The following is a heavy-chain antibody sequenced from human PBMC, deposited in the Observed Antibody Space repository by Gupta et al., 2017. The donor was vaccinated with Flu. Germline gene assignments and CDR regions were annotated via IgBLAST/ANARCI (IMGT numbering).Heavy chain of an antibody. J-gene: IGHJ4*02. CDR1: EFRIRRYW. V-gene: IGHV3-74*01. CDR3: AGVSYGSGSYLLEF. Sequence: EVQLVESGGGLVQPGGSLRLSCAASEFRIRRYWMHWVRHAPGKGLVWVARIDSVGTTTGYADSVKGRFTISRDNTKNTLYLQMNSLRAEDTAVDYCAGVSYGSGSYLLEFWGQGTLVTVSP. D-gene: IGHD3-10*01. CDR2: IDSVGTTT.